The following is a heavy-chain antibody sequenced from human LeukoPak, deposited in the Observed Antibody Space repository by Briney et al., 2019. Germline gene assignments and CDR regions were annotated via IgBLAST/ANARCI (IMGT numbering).Heavy chain of an antibody. D-gene: IGHD6-19*01. CDR2: IYYSGST. Sequence: PSETLSLTCTVSGGSISSYYWSWIRQPPGKGLEWIGYIYYSGSTNYNPSLKSRVTISVDTSKNQFSLKLSSVTAADTAVYYCARDVGTSGWYTFDYWGQGTLVTVSS. V-gene: IGHV4-59*01. CDR1: GGSISSYY. J-gene: IGHJ4*02. CDR3: ARDVGTSGWYTFDY.